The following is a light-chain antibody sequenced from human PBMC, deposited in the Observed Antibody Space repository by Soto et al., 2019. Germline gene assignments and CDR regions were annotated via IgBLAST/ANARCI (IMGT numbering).Light chain of an antibody. V-gene: IGKV3-20*01. J-gene: IGKJ2*01. Sequence: EIVLTQSPGTLSLSPGERATLSCRASQSVSHSYLAWYCQKPGQAPRLLIYGASNRATGIPDRFSGSGSGTDFTLTIRRMEPEDFAMYYCHQYGNSPQTFGQGTKLEIK. CDR1: QSVSHSY. CDR3: HQYGNSPQT. CDR2: GAS.